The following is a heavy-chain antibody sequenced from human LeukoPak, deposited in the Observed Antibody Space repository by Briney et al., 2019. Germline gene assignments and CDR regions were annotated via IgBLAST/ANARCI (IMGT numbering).Heavy chain of an antibody. J-gene: IGHJ4*02. D-gene: IGHD6-19*01. CDR1: GFTFSNYW. V-gene: IGHV3-7*05. CDR3: ARGGTVTGRFES. Sequence: GGSLRPSCAASGFTFSNYWMSWVRQAPGKGLEWVANIKLDGREKYYVDSVKGRFTISRDNAQNSLYLQMNSLRADDTAMYYCARGGTVTGRFESWGQGTLVTVSS. CDR2: IKLDGREK.